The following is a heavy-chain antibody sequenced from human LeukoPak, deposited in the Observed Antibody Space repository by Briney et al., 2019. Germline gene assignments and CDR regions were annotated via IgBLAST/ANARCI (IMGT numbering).Heavy chain of an antibody. CDR2: INTNTGNP. Sequence: ASVKVSCKASGYTFTSYAINWVRQAPGQGLEWMGWINTNTGNPTYAQGFTGRFVFSLDTSVSTAYLQISSLKAEDTAVYYCARDPYYDFWSGYQHVFDYWGQGTLVTVSS. CDR3: ARDPYYDFWSGYQHVFDY. J-gene: IGHJ4*02. D-gene: IGHD3-3*01. V-gene: IGHV7-4-1*02. CDR1: GYTFTSYA.